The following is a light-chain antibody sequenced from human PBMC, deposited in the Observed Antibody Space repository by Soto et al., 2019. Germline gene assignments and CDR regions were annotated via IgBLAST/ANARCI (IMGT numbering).Light chain of an antibody. CDR2: GSS. CDR1: QSVSSSY. V-gene: IGKV3-20*01. CDR3: QQYGSSPET. J-gene: IGKJ1*01. Sequence: EIVLTQSPGTLSLSPVERATLSCRASQSVSSSYLAWYQQKPGQAPRLLIYGSSSRATGIPDRFSGSGFGTDFTLTINRLEPEDFAVYYCQQYGSSPETFGQGTKVDIK.